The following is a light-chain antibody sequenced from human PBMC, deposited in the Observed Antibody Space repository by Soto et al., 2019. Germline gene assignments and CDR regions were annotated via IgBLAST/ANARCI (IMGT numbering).Light chain of an antibody. CDR2: RNN. V-gene: IGLV1-47*01. J-gene: IGLJ1*01. CDR3: AAWYDRLDAPV. Sequence: QSVLTQPPSASGTPGQRVTISCSGSSSNIGVNYVYWYLQLPGTAPKPLIYRNNQRPSGVPDRFSGSKSGTSASLAISGLRSEDEADYYCAAWYDRLDAPVFGTGTTVTVL. CDR1: SSNIGVNY.